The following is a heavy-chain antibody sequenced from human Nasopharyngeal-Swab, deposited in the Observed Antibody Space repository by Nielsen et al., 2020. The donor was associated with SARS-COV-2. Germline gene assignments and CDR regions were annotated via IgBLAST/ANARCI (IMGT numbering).Heavy chain of an antibody. D-gene: IGHD3-16*01. J-gene: IGHJ6*02. Sequence: SQTLSLTCAISGDSVSINSAAWNWIRQSPSRGLEWLGRTYYRSKWHNDYAVSVKSRITISPDTSKNQFSLQLNSVTPEDTAVYYCARAQDLWLPGVGDYYYYYYGMDVWGQGTTVTVSS. CDR2: TYYRSKWHN. CDR1: GDSVSINSAA. CDR3: ARAQDLWLPGVGDYYYYYYGMDV. V-gene: IGHV6-1*01.